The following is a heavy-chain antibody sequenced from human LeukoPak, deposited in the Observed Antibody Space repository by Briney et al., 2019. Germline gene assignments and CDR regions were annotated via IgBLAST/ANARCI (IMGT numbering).Heavy chain of an antibody. Sequence: GGSLRLSCAASGFTFSSCSMNCVRQAPGKGLEWVSSIISSSSYIYYAHSVKGRFTISRDNAKNSLYLQMNSLRAEDTAVYYCARDTPAGVQWPYWGQGTLISVSS. D-gene: IGHD6-19*01. CDR2: IISSSSYI. CDR1: GFTFSSCS. CDR3: ARDTPAGVQWPY. V-gene: IGHV3-21*01. J-gene: IGHJ4*02.